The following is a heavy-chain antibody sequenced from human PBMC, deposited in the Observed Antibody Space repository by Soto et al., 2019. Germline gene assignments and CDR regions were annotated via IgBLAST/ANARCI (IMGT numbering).Heavy chain of an antibody. V-gene: IGHV1-69*02. Sequence: QVQLVQSGAEVKRPGSSVKVSCKASGDTFNFYSIDWVRQAPGLGLEWMGRVNPIVSMSNYAQKFQGRVTMTADKSTRTAYMELSSLQSEDTAIYYCASSYGSGYRAFDYWGQGALVTVSS. D-gene: IGHD3-10*01. CDR3: ASSYGSGYRAFDY. CDR1: GDTFNFYS. CDR2: VNPIVSMS. J-gene: IGHJ4*02.